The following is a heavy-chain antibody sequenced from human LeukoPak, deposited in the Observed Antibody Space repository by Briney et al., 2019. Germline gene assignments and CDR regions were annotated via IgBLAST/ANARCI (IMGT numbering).Heavy chain of an antibody. CDR1: EFTVSSNY. J-gene: IGHJ4*02. V-gene: IGHV3-53*04. Sequence: GGSLRLSCAASEFTVSSNYMSWVRQAPGKGLEWVSVIYSGGRTYYADSVKGRFTISRHNSKNTLYLQMNSLRGEDTAVYYCATIGGDYVSFDNWGQGTLVTVTS. D-gene: IGHD4-17*01. CDR2: IYSGGRT. CDR3: ATIGGDYVSFDN.